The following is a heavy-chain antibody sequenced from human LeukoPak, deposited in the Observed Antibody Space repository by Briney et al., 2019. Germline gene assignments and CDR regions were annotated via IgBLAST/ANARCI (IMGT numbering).Heavy chain of an antibody. J-gene: IGHJ5*02. D-gene: IGHD3-22*01. CDR1: GFTFSSYW. CDR3: ARVSGYYESSDYYQDNWFDP. V-gene: IGHV3-74*01. CDR2: INSDGSST. Sequence: GGSLRLSCAASGFTFSSYWMHWVRQAPGKGLVWVSRINSDGSSTNYADSVKGRFTISRDNAKNTLYLQMNSLRAEDTAVYYCARVSGYYESSDYYQDNWFDPWGQGTLVTVSS.